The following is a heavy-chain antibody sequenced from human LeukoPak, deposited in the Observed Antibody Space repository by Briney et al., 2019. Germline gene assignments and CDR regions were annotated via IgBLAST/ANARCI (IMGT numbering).Heavy chain of an antibody. J-gene: IGHJ4*02. CDR1: GYTFSNYG. Sequence: ASVKVSCKASGYTFSNYGISWVRQAPGLGLEGMGWISANNGNTFYAQKLQGRVTMTTDTSTNTAYMELRSLRSDDTAVYYCARDRGAWSTVADSFDCWGQGTLITVSS. CDR2: ISANNGNT. D-gene: IGHD6-19*01. V-gene: IGHV1-18*01. CDR3: ARDRGAWSTVADSFDC.